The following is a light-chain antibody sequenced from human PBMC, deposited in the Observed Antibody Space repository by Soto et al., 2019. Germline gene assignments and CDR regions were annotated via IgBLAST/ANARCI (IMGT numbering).Light chain of an antibody. J-gene: IGKJ4*01. CDR2: GAS. V-gene: IGKV3-20*01. CDR1: QSVSSSY. Sequence: EIVLTQSPGTLSLSPGERATLSCRASQSVSSSYLAWYQQKPGQAPRLLIYGASSRATGIPDRFSGSGSGTDFTRTISRLEPEDGAVYYCQQYGTSLLTFGGGTKVEIK. CDR3: QQYGTSLLT.